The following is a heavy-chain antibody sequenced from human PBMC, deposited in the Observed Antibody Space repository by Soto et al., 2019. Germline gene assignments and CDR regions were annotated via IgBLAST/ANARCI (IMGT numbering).Heavy chain of an antibody. D-gene: IGHD1-1*01. CDR2: ISSGSVYI. Sequence: PGGSLRLSCAASGFTFNSYSVNWVRQAPGKGLEWVASISSGSVYIDFADSVKGRFTISRDDVTNSVSLQMDSLRVEDTGIYYCERYDAFTAFDLWGQGTMVTVSS. CDR1: GFTFNSYS. J-gene: IGHJ3*01. V-gene: IGHV3-21*01. CDR3: ERYDAFTAFDL.